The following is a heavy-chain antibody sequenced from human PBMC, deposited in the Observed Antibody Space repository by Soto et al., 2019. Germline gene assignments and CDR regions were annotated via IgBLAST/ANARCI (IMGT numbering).Heavy chain of an antibody. J-gene: IGHJ4*02. CDR3: ATVSDIVVVVAFPDC. D-gene: IGHD2-15*01. CDR1: GGTFSSYT. Sequence: ASVKVSCKASGGTFSSYTISWVRQAPGQGLEWMGRIIPILGIANYAQKFQGRVTITADKSTSTAYMELSSLRSEDTAVYYCATVSDIVVVVAFPDCWGQGTLVTVSS. V-gene: IGHV1-69*02. CDR2: IIPILGIA.